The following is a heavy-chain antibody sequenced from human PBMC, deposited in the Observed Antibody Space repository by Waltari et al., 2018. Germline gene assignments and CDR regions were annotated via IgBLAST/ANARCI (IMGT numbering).Heavy chain of an antibody. Sequence: EVQLVESGGGLVQPGGSLRLSCTASGRPFTRYRTTGFRGGPGKGLVWVANIKQDGSEEYYVDSVKGRFTISRDNAKNSLYLQLSNLRADDTAVYYCASRYCTSDRCYSASYKAFDIWGQGTMVAVSP. J-gene: IGHJ3*02. V-gene: IGHV3-7*01. CDR2: IKQDGSEE. D-gene: IGHD2-2*02. CDR1: GRPFTRYR. CDR3: ASRYCTSDRCYSASYKAFDI.